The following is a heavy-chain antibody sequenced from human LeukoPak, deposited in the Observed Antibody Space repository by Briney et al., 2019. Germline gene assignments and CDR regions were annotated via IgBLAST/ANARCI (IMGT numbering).Heavy chain of an antibody. Sequence: SETLSLTCTVSGGSISSYYWSWIRQPPGKGLEWIGYIYYSGSTNYNPSLKSRVTISVDTSKNQFSLKLSSVTAADTAVYYCARGGFDWSQGLPMDVWGQGTTVTVSS. CDR2: IYYSGST. CDR1: GGSISSYY. V-gene: IGHV4-59*01. D-gene: IGHD3-9*01. J-gene: IGHJ6*02. CDR3: ARGGFDWSQGLPMDV.